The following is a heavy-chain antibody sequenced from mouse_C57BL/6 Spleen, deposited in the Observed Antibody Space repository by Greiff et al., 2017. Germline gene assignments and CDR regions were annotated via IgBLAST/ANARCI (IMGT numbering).Heavy chain of an antibody. CDR2: IVPEDGDT. J-gene: IGHJ3*01. CDR3: TYNCCGSSAWFAY. D-gene: IGHD1-1*01. Sequence: VQLQQSGAELVRPGASVKLSCTASGFNIKDYYMHWVKQRPEQGLEWIGRIVPEDGDTEYAPKFQGKATMTADTSSNTAYLQLSSLTSEDTAVDYCTYNCCGSSAWFAYWGQGTLVTVSA. V-gene: IGHV14-1*01. CDR1: GFNIKDYY.